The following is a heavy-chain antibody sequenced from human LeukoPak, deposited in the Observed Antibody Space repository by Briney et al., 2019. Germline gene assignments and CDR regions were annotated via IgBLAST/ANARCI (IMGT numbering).Heavy chain of an antibody. CDR3: ARRVPNQVITDYFDY. CDR2: IDSSSRTI. Sequence: GGSLRLSCAASGFTLSSYSMNWVRQAPGKGLEWISFIDSSSRTIFYAESVKGRFTISRDNAKNSLFLQMNSLRAEDTAVYYCARRVPNQVITDYFDYWGQGTQVTVSS. CDR1: GFTLSSYS. J-gene: IGHJ4*02. D-gene: IGHD3-16*01. V-gene: IGHV3-48*04.